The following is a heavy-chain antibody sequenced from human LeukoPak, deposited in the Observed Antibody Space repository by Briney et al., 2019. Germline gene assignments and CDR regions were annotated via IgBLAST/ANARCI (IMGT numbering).Heavy chain of an antibody. V-gene: IGHV4-34*01. Sequence: PSETLSLTCAVYGGSFSGYYWSWIRQPPGKGREGIGEINHSGSTNYNPSLKSRVTISVDTSKNQFSLKLSSVTAADTAVYYCARGRVATSFYYYYGMDVWGQGTTVTVSS. CDR3: ARGRVATSFYYYYGMDV. CDR2: INHSGST. J-gene: IGHJ6*02. CDR1: GGSFSGYY. D-gene: IGHD5-12*01.